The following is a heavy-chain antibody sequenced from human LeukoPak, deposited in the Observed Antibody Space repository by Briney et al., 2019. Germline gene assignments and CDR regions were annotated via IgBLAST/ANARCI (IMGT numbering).Heavy chain of an antibody. D-gene: IGHD2-8*01. J-gene: IGHJ3*02. CDR3: ARDKGVSDAFDI. CDR1: GDSISSGDYY. Sequence: PSETLSLTCTVSGDSISSGDYYWSWIRQPPGKGLEWIGYIYYSGSTYYNPSLKSRVTISVDTSKNQFSLKLSSVTAADTAVYYCARDKGVSDAFDIWGQGTMVTVSS. V-gene: IGHV4-30-4*07. CDR2: IYYSGST.